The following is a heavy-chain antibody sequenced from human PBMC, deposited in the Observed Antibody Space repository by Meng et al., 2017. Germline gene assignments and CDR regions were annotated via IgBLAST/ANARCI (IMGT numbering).Heavy chain of an antibody. CDR2: IIPIFGTA. V-gene: IGHV1-69*01. CDR3: ARDQGSKATKFDY. D-gene: IGHD5-24*01. J-gene: IGHJ4*02. Sequence: GYSVKVAGKASGGTFSSYAISWVRQAPGQGLEWMGGIIPIFGTANYAQKFQGRVTITADESTSTAYMELSSLRSEDTAVYYCARDQGSKATKFDYWGQGTLVTVSS. CDR1: GGTFSSYA.